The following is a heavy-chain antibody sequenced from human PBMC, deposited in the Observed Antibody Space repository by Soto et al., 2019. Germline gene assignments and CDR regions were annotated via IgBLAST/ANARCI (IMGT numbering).Heavy chain of an antibody. D-gene: IGHD3-10*01. J-gene: IGHJ5*02. CDR3: VRVLLWPNRPNWFDP. CDR1: GYTFTSYG. CDR2: ISAYNGNT. V-gene: IGHV1-18*01. Sequence: QVQLVQSGAEVKKPGASVMVSCKASGYTFTSYGISWVRQAPGQGLEWMGWISAYNGNTNYAQKLQGRVTMTTDTSTSTAYMELRSLRSDDTAVYYCVRVLLWPNRPNWFDPWGQGTLVTVSS.